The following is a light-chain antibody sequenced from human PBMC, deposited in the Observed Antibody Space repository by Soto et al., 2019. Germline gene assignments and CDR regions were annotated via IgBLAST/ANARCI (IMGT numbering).Light chain of an antibody. V-gene: IGKV1-39*01. J-gene: IGKJ4*01. Sequence: DIPMTQSPSSLSASVGDRVTITCRASQSITIYLNWYQQKPGKAPKLLIFATSSLQSGVPSRFSGSGSGTDFTLTISSLQPEDVATYYCQQSLTTPLTFGGGTKVEIK. CDR1: QSITIY. CDR3: QQSLTTPLT. CDR2: ATS.